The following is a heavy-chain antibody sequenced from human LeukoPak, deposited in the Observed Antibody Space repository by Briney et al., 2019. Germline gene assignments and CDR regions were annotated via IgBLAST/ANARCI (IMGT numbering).Heavy chain of an antibody. CDR2: ISSSSSYI. CDR3: ASTDYCSGGSCYPDAFDI. J-gene: IGHJ3*02. V-gene: IGHV3-21*01. Sequence: GGSLRLSCAASGFTFSSYSMNWVRQAPGKGLEWVSSISSSSSYIYYADSVKGRFTIPRDNAKNSLYLQMNSLRAEDTAVYYCASTDYCSGGSCYPDAFDIWGQGTMVTVSS. D-gene: IGHD2-15*01. CDR1: GFTFSSYS.